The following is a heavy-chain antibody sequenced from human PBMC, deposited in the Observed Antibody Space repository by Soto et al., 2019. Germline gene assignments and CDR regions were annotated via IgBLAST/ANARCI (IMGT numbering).Heavy chain of an antibody. D-gene: IGHD3-16*01. V-gene: IGHV3-9*01. CDR3: AKAAPRLITFSAFDI. CDR1: GFTFDDYA. J-gene: IGHJ3*02. CDR2: ISWNSGSI. Sequence: GGSLRLSCAASGFTFDDYAMHWVRQAPGKGLEWVSGISWNSGSIGYADSVKGRFTISRDNAKNSLYLQMNSLRAEDTALYYCAKAAPRLITFSAFDIWGQGTMVTVSS.